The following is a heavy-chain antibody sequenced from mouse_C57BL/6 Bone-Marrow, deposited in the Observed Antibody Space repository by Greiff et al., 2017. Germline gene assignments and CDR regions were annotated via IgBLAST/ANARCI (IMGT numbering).Heavy chain of an antibody. D-gene: IGHD1-1*01. J-gene: IGHJ2*01. CDR1: GYTFTGYG. V-gene: IGHV1-81*01. CDR2: IYPISGST. CDR3: ARWNYYGSSYGY. Sequence: VQLVESGAELARPGASVKLSCKASGYTFTGYGISWVKQSTGQGLEWIGEIYPISGSTYYNEKFKGKASLTADKSSSRADMELRSRTSEDSAVYFCARWNYYGSSYGYWGQGTTLTVSS.